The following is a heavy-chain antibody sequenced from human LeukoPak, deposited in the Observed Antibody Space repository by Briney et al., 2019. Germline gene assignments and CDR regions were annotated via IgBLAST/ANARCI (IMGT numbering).Heavy chain of an antibody. D-gene: IGHD2-2*01. CDR1: GYTFTGYY. CDR2: INPNSGGT. J-gene: IGHJ6*02. Sequence: GSVKVSYKASGYTFTGYYMHWVRQAPGQGLEWMGWINPNSGGTNYAQKFQGRVTMTRDTSISTAYMELSRLRSDDTAVYYCARCDLFTNYYGMDVWGQGTTVTVSS. CDR3: ARCDLFTNYYGMDV. V-gene: IGHV1-2*02.